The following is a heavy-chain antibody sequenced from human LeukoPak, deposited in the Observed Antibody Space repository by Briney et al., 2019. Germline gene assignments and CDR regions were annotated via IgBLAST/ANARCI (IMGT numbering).Heavy chain of an antibody. Sequence: SVKVSCKASGGTFSSYAISWVRQAPGQGLEWMGGIIPIFGTANYAQKFQGRVTITADESTSTAYMELSSLRSEDTAVYYCARDRQQLGYYYYGMDVWGQGTTVTVSS. V-gene: IGHV1-69*13. CDR1: GGTFSSYA. J-gene: IGHJ6*02. CDR2: IIPIFGTA. CDR3: ARDRQQLGYYYYGMDV. D-gene: IGHD6-13*01.